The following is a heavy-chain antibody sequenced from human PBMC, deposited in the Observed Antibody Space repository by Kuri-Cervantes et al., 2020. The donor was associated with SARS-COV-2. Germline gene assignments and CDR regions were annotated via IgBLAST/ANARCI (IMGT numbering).Heavy chain of an antibody. CDR2: IYHSGST. CDR1: GYSISSGYY. Sequence: SETLSLTCTVSGYSISSGYYWGWIRQPPGKGLEWIGSIYHSGSTNYNPSLKSRVTISVDTSKNQFSLKLSSVTAADTAVYYCARPGGFLDVWGKGTTVTVS. CDR3: ARPGGFLDV. V-gene: IGHV4-38-2*02. J-gene: IGHJ6*03. D-gene: IGHD4-23*01.